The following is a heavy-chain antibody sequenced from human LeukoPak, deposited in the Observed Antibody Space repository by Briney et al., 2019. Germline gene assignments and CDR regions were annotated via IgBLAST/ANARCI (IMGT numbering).Heavy chain of an antibody. J-gene: IGHJ5*02. D-gene: IGHD6-13*01. CDR1: GYTFTSYG. Sequence: GASVKVSCKASGYTFTSYGISWVRQAPGQGLEWMGWISVYNGHTNYSQKLQGRVTMTTDTSTSTAYMDLRSLRSDDTAVYYCARALIKLASDWFDPWGQGTLVTVSS. CDR2: ISVYNGHT. CDR3: ARALIKLASDWFDP. V-gene: IGHV1-18*01.